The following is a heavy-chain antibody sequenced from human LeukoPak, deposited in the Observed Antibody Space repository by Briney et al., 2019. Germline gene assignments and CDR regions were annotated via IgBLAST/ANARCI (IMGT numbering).Heavy chain of an antibody. V-gene: IGHV3-33*01. CDR2: TWYDGSKE. D-gene: IGHD2/OR15-2a*01. J-gene: IGHJ4*02. CDR3: ARDPARSMDN. Sequence: PGRSLRLSCAASGFTFNNYGFHWVRQAPGKGLEWVAATWYDGSKECYADSVKGRFTISRDNSKNTVYMEMNSLRAEDTAVCWCARDPARSMDNWGQGTLVTVSP. CDR1: GFTFNNYG.